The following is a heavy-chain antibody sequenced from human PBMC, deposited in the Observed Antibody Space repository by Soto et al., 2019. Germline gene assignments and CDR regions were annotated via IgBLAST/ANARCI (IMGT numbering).Heavy chain of an antibody. CDR1: GGSISSYY. CDR2: IYYSGST. J-gene: IGHJ5*02. D-gene: IGHD2-2*02. V-gene: IGHV4-59*01. Sequence: SETLSLTCTVSGGSISSYYWSWIRQPPGKGLEWIGYIYYSGSTNYNPSLKSRVTISVDTSKNQFSLKLSSVTAADTAVYYCARGGRYSSSTSCYINWFDHWGQGTLVTVSS. CDR3: ARGGRYSSSTSCYINWFDH.